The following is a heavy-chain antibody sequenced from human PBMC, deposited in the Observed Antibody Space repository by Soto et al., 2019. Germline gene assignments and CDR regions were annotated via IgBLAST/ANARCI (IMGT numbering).Heavy chain of an antibody. V-gene: IGHV1-18*01. J-gene: IGHJ4*02. CDR3: ARCAGSGWYTGGY. CDR1: GYIFTNYD. Sequence: QVQLVQSGGEVKKPGASVKVSCKASGYIFTNYDISWVRQAPGQGLEWMGWISPYSGNTKYTQKGQGRVSKTTDTSTSTAYTERRSLRSDDTAVDYWARCAGSGWYTGGYWGQGTLVTVSS. CDR2: ISPYSGNT. D-gene: IGHD6-19*01.